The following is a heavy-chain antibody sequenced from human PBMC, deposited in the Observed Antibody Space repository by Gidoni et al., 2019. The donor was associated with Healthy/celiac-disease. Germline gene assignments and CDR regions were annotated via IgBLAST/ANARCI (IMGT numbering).Heavy chain of an antibody. D-gene: IGHD6-19*01. J-gene: IGHJ4*02. CDR2: ISWNSGSI. Sequence: EVQLVESGGGLVQPGRSLRLSCAASGFTFDDYAMHWVRQAPGKGLECVSGISWNSGSIGYADSVKGRFTISRDNAKNSLYLQMNSLIAEDTALYYCAKAGGWYSPVDYWGQGTLVTVSS. V-gene: IGHV3-9*01. CDR1: GFTFDDYA. CDR3: AKAGGWYSPVDY.